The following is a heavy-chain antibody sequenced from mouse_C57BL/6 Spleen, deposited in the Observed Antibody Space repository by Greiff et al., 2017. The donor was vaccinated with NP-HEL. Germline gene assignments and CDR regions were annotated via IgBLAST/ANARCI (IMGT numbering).Heavy chain of an antibody. CDR2: ISSGSSTI. V-gene: IGHV5-17*01. CDR3: ARKDDGSSPPMDY. J-gene: IGHJ4*01. Sequence: EVQVVESGGGLVKPGGSLKLSCAASGFTFSDYGMHWVRQAPEKGLEWVAYISSGSSTIYYAETVKGRFTISRDNAKNTLFLQMTSLRSEDTAMYYCARKDDGSSPPMDYWGQGTSVTVSS. D-gene: IGHD1-1*01. CDR1: GFTFSDYG.